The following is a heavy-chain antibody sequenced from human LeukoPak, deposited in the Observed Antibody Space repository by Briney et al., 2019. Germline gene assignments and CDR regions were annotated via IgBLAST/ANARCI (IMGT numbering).Heavy chain of an antibody. J-gene: IGHJ4*02. CDR2: IYYSGST. CDR1: GGSISSYY. Sequence: SETLSLTCTVSGGSISSYYWSWFRQPPGKGLEWIGYIYYSGSTNYNPSLKSRVTISVDTSKNQFSLKLSSVTAADTAVYYCASGSITMVRGGTLPDYWGQGTLVTVSS. V-gene: IGHV4-59*01. CDR3: ASGSITMVRGGTLPDY. D-gene: IGHD3-10*01.